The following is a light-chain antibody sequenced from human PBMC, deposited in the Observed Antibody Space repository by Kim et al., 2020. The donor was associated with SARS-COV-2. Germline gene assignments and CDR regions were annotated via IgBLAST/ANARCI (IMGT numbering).Light chain of an antibody. J-gene: IGKJ3*01. Sequence: DIQMTQSPSSLSASVGDRVTITCQASQDISNYLNWYQQKPGKAPKLLIYDASNLETGVPSRFSGSGSGTDFTFTISSLQPEDIATYYCQQYDNLPFTFGPVTKVDIK. CDR2: DAS. CDR3: QQYDNLPFT. CDR1: QDISNY. V-gene: IGKV1-33*01.